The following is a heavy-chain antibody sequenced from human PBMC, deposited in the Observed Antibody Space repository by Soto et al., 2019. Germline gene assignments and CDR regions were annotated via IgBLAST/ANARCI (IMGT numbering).Heavy chain of an antibody. J-gene: IGHJ5*02. D-gene: IGHD3-3*01. Sequence: GGSLRLSCAASGFTFSSYSMNWVRQAPGKGLEWVSSISSSSSYIYYADSVKGRFTISRDNAKNSLYLQMNSLRAEDKGVYYWATDDTICGVGVGLYNWFDPWGQGTLVTVSS. CDR2: ISSSSSYI. V-gene: IGHV3-21*01. CDR3: ATDDTICGVGVGLYNWFDP. CDR1: GFTFSSYS.